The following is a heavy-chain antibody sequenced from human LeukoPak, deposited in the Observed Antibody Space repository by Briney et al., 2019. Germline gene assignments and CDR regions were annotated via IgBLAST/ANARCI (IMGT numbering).Heavy chain of an antibody. CDR2: ISGSGGST. CDR1: GFTFSSYA. Sequence: GGSLRLSCAASGFTFSSYAMSWVRQAPGKGLEWVSAISGSGGSTYYADSVKGRFTISRDNSKNTLYLQMNSLRAEDTAVYYCAKDNTEDIVVVPAAIELVWFGELAYWGQGTLVTVSS. D-gene: IGHD2-2*01. CDR3: AKDNTEDIVVVPAAIELVWFGELAY. V-gene: IGHV3-23*01. J-gene: IGHJ4*02.